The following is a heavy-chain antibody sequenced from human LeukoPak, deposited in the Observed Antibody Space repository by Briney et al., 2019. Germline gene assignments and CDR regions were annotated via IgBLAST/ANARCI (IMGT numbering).Heavy chain of an antibody. J-gene: IGHJ5*02. CDR2: INHSGST. CDR1: GGSFSGYY. D-gene: IGHD5-12*01. Sequence: SETLSLTCAVYGGSFSGYYWSWIRQPPGKGLEWIGEINHSGSTNYNPSLKSRVTISVDTSKNQFSLKLSSVTVADTAVYYCARAPWAPIVATISSWFDPWGQGTLVTVSS. V-gene: IGHV4-34*01. CDR3: ARAPWAPIVATISSWFDP.